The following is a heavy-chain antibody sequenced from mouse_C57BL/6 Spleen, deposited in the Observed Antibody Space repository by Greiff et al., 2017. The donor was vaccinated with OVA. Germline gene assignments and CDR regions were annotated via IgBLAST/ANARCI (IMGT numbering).Heavy chain of an antibody. V-gene: IGHV5-6*01. D-gene: IGHD1-1*01. CDR2: ISSGGSYT. Sequence: EVQLVDSGGDLVKPGGSLKLSCAASGFTFSSYGMSWVLQTPDKSLEWVATISSGGSYTYYPDSVKGLFTITSDNAKNTLYLQMSSLKSEDTAMYYGARNVGSSYRYFDYWGQGTTLTVSA. J-gene: IGHJ2*01. CDR3: ARNVGSSYRYFDY. CDR1: GFTFSSYG.